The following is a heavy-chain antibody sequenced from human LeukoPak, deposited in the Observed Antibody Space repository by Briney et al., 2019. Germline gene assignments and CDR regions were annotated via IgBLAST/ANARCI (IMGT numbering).Heavy chain of an antibody. J-gene: IGHJ4*02. D-gene: IGHD1-14*01. V-gene: IGHV1-69*04. CDR1: GGTFSSYA. CDR3: ARAFAKTGKYYFDY. Sequence: SVKVSCKASGGTFSSYAISWVRQAPGQGLEWMGRIIPIFSIANYAQKFQGRVTITADKSTSTAYMELSSLRSEDTAVYYCARAFAKTGKYYFDYWGQGTLVTVSS. CDR2: IIPIFSIA.